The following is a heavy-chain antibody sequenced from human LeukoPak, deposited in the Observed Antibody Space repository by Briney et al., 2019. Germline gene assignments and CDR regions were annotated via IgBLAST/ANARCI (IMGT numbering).Heavy chain of an antibody. V-gene: IGHV3-23*01. CDR1: GFTFSSYA. D-gene: IGHD1-26*01. J-gene: IGHJ4*02. Sequence: AGSLRLSCAASGFTFSSYAMSWVRQAPGKGLEGVSAISGSGGSTYYADSVKGRFTISRDNSKNTLYLQMNSLRAEDTAVYYCAVRRRSSGSYYLDYWGQGTLVTVSS. CDR3: AVRRRSSGSYYLDY. CDR2: ISGSGGST.